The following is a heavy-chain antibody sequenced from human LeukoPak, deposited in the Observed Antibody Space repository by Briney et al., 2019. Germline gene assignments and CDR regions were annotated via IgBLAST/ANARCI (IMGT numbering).Heavy chain of an antibody. CDR2: INPKSGGT. CDR3: ASVAVVSDFDY. V-gene: IGHV1-2*06. CDR1: GYTFTGYY. J-gene: IGHJ4*02. Sequence: ASVKVSCKASGYTFTGYYMHWVRQAPGQGLEWMGRINPKSGGTNYAQKFQGRVTMTRDTSISTAYMELSRLRSDDTAVYYCASVAVVSDFDYWGQGTLVTVSS. D-gene: IGHD2-2*01.